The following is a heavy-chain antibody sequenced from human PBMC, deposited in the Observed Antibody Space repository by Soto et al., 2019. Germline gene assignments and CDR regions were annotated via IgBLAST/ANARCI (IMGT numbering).Heavy chain of an antibody. D-gene: IGHD2-2*01. V-gene: IGHV1-18*04. CDR1: GYTFTSYG. CDR2: ISAYNGNT. J-gene: IGHJ6*02. Sequence: QVQLVQSGAEVKKPGASVKVSCKASGYTFTSYGISWVRQASGQGLEWMGWISAYNGNTNYAQKLQGRVTMTTDTSTSTAYMELRSLRSDDTAVYYCARVEGYCSSTSCYYYYGMDVWGQGTTVTVSS. CDR3: ARVEGYCSSTSCYYYYGMDV.